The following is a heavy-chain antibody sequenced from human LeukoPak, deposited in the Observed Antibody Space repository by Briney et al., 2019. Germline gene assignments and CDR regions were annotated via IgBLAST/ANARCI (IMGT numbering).Heavy chain of an antibody. V-gene: IGHV1-69*04. D-gene: IGHD4-11*01. CDR3: AKSRVYTNYAALDY. CDR2: IIPILGIA. CDR1: GGTFSSYA. Sequence: SVTVSRKASGGTFSSYAISWVRQAPGQGLEWMGRIIPILGIANYAQKFQGRVTITADKSTSTAYMELSSLRSGDTAVYYCAKSRVYTNYAALDYWGQGTLVTVSS. J-gene: IGHJ4*02.